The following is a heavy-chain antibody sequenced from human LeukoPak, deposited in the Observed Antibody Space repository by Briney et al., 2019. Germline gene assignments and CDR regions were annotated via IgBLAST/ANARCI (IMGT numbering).Heavy chain of an antibody. CDR1: GGSISTSDYY. Sequence: SETLSLTCTVAGGSISTSDYYWGWLRQPPGKGLEWIGSVHYSGSTYYNPSLKSRVTISLDTSKNQFSLKLSSVTAADTAVYYCARDWWYYDSSGLDAFDIWGQGTMVTVSS. J-gene: IGHJ3*02. D-gene: IGHD3-22*01. CDR2: VHYSGST. CDR3: ARDWWYYDSSGLDAFDI. V-gene: IGHV4-39*07.